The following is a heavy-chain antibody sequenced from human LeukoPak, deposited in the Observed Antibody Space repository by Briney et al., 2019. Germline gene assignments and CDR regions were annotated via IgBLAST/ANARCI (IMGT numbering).Heavy chain of an antibody. V-gene: IGHV3-23*01. Sequence: GGSLRLSCAASGFPLSNYAMSWVRQTPGKGLEWLSAFSGSGGSTYYEDSVKGRFTISRDNSKNTLYLQMNSLRAEDTAVYYCAKVLCTSISCPFDYRGQGTLVTVSS. CDR1: GFPLSNYA. CDR2: FSGSGGST. D-gene: IGHD2-2*01. CDR3: AKVLCTSISCPFDY. J-gene: IGHJ4*02.